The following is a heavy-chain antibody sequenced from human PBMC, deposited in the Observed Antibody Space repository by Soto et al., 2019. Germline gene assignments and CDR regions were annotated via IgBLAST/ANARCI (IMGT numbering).Heavy chain of an antibody. J-gene: IGHJ6*03. D-gene: IGHD3-3*01. Sequence: QVQLVPSGDEVKKPGASVKVSCKASGYTFTSYYMHWVRQAPGQGLEWMGIINLSGGSTSYAQKFQGRVAMSRDTSTSTVYMELSSLRSEDTAVYYCARGYDSWSGSYDMDVWGKGTTVSVSS. CDR2: INLSGGST. CDR3: ARGYDSWSGSYDMDV. V-gene: IGHV1-46*01. CDR1: GYTFTSYY.